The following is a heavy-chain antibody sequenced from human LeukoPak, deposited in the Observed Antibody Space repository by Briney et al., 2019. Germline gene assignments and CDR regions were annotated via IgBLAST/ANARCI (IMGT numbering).Heavy chain of an antibody. Sequence: GESLQISCRGAGYSFTTYWIAWGRRMPGKGGEWMGIIYPGDSDTRHSPSIQGQVTISVAKSISTVYLQWSSLKASDTAMYYCARVATASFDQWGQGTLVTVSS. V-gene: IGHV5-51*01. D-gene: IGHD2-15*01. CDR3: ARVATASFDQ. CDR1: GYSFTTYW. CDR2: IYPGDSDT. J-gene: IGHJ4*02.